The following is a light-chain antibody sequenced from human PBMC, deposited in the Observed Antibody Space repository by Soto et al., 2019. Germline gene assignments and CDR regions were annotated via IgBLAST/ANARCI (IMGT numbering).Light chain of an antibody. V-gene: IGKV1-5*01. CDR2: DAS. Sequence: DIQMTQSPSTLSASVGDRVTITCRASQSISRWLAWYQQKPGKAPRLLIYDASSLQSGVPSRFSGSGSGAEFTLTINSLQSDDFATYFCQEYYPYTWTCRQGPQV. CDR3: QEYYPYTWT. J-gene: IGKJ1*01. CDR1: QSISRW.